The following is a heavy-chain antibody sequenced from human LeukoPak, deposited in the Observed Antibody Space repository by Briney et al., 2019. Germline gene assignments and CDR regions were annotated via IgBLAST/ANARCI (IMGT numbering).Heavy chain of an antibody. D-gene: IGHD7-27*01. CDR3: ARAAGPLGRYYGMDV. CDR2: IQKDGGSK. Sequence: GGSLRLSCAAPGFTFSNYVMNWVRQAPGKGLEWVTFIQKDGGSKFYADSVKGRFTISRDNAKNSLYLQMNSLRAEDTAVYYCARAAGPLGRYYGMDVWGQGTTVTVSS. CDR1: GFTFSNYV. J-gene: IGHJ6*02. V-gene: IGHV3-30*02.